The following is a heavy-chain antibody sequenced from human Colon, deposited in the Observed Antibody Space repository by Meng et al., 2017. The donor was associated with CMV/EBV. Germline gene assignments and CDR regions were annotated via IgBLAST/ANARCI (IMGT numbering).Heavy chain of an antibody. J-gene: IGHJ4*02. CDR2: IYHSGTT. D-gene: IGHD3-10*01. CDR3: AKFPRSGGEVDY. CDR1: GGSISGSSYH. V-gene: IGHV4-39*07. Sequence: GSLRLSCTVSGGSISGSSYHWGWIRQPPGKGLEWIGSIYHSGTTYYSPSLKSRVTISVDTSKNQFSLKLSSVTAADTAVYYCAKFPRSGGEVDYWGQGTLVTVSS.